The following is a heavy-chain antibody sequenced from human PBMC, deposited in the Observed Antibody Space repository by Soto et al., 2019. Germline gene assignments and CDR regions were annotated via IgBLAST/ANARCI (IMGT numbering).Heavy chain of an antibody. CDR2: ISAYNGNT. D-gene: IGHD3-10*01. CDR1: CDTFASFG. V-gene: IGHV1-18*01. J-gene: IGHJ4*02. Sequence: SAKVSFKASCDTFASFGFSWVRQAPGQGLECLGWISAYNGNTHYAQKVRERVTLTTDTSTNTAYMELRSLTSDDTAVYYCARDQESITDRILQYWGQGTRVTVSS. CDR3: ARDQESITDRILQY.